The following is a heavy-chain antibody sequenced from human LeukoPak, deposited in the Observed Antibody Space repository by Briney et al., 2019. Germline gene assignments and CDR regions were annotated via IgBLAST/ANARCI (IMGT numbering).Heavy chain of an antibody. J-gene: IGHJ4*02. CDR2: INHSGST. D-gene: IGHD3-10*01. V-gene: IGHV4-34*01. Sequence: PSETLSLTCAVYGGSFSGYYWSWIRQPPGKGLEWIGEINHSGSTNYHPSLKSRVTISVDTSKNQFSLKLSSVTAADTTVYYCARGLWFREYYFDYWGQGTLVTVSS. CDR1: GGSFSGYY. CDR3: ARGLWFREYYFDY.